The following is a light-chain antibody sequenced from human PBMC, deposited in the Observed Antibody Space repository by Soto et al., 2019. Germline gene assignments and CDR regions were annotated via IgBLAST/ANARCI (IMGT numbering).Light chain of an antibody. Sequence: EIAMTQSPATLSVSPGERATLSCRASQSVSSNLAWYQQKPGQAPRLLIYGASTRATGIPARFSGSGSGTDFTLTITRLEPEDFAVYYCQQYGSSLITFGQGTRLEIK. CDR3: QQYGSSLIT. J-gene: IGKJ5*01. CDR2: GAS. CDR1: QSVSSN. V-gene: IGKV3-15*01.